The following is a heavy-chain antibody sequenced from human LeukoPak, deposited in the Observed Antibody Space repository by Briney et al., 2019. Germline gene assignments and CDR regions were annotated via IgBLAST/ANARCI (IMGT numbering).Heavy chain of an antibody. V-gene: IGHV1-69*04. CDR1: GGTFSSYA. J-gene: IGHJ4*02. CDR3: ARAPVVITSPFDY. Sequence: ASVKVSCKASGGTFSSYAISWVRQAPGQGLEWMGRIIPILGIANYAQKFQGRVTITADKSASTAYMELSSPRSEDTAVYYCARAPVVITSPFDYWGQGTLVTVSS. CDR2: IIPILGIA. D-gene: IGHD3-22*01.